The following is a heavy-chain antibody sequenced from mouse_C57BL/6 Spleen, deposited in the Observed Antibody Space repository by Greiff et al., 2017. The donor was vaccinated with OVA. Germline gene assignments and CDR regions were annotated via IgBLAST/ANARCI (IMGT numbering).Heavy chain of an antibody. V-gene: IGHV3-6*01. CDR1: GYSITSGYY. CDR2: ISYDGSN. J-gene: IGHJ3*01. D-gene: IGHD2-4*01. CDR3: ARDYYDYERFAY. Sequence: EVHLVESGPGLVKPSQSLSLTCSVTGYSITSGYYWNWIRQFPGNKLEWMGYISYDGSNNYNPSLKNRISITRDTSKNQFFLKLNSVTTEDTATDYCARDYYDYERFAYWGQGTLVTVSA.